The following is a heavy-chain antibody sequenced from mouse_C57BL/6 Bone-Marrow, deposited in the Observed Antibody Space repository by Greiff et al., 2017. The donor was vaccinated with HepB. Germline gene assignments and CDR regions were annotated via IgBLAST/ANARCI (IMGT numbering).Heavy chain of an antibody. CDR3: ARLGLYALYAMDY. D-gene: IGHD2-3*01. J-gene: IGHJ4*01. Sequence: VQLQQPGTELVKPGASVKLSCKASGYTFTSYWMHWVKQRPGQGLEWIGNINPSNGGTNYNEKFKSKATLTVDKSSSTAYMQLSSLTSEDSAVYYCARLGLYALYAMDYWGQGTSVTVSS. CDR2: INPSNGGT. CDR1: GYTFTSYW. V-gene: IGHV1-53*01.